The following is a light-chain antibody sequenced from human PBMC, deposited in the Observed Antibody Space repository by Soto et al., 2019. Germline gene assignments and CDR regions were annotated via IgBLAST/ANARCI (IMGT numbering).Light chain of an antibody. CDR3: SSYAGSRPV. Sequence: QSALTQPASVSGSPGQSITISCTGTSSDVGSYNLVSWYQQHPGKAPKLMIYEVSKRPSGVSNRFSGSKPGNTASLTISGLQAEDEADYYCSSYAGSRPVFGTGTKVTVL. J-gene: IGLJ1*01. CDR2: EVS. V-gene: IGLV2-23*02. CDR1: SSDVGSYNL.